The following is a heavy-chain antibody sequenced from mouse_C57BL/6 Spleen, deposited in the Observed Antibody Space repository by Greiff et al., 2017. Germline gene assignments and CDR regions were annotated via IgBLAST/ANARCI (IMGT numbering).Heavy chain of an antibody. CDR2: ISGGGGNT. CDR1: GFTFSSYT. V-gene: IGHV5-9*01. CDR3: ASHSAYYFDY. J-gene: IGHJ2*01. Sequence: EVQLVESGGGLVKPGGSLKLSCAASGFTFSSYTMSWVRQTPEKRLEWVATISGGGGNTYYPDSVKGRFTISRDNAKNTLYLQMSSLRSEDTALYYCASHSAYYFDYWGQGTTLTVSS.